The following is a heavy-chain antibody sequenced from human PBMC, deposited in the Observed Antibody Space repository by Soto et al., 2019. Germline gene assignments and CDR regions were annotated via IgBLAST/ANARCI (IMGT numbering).Heavy chain of an antibody. J-gene: IGHJ1*01. CDR1: GFTFSSYA. Sequence: QVQLVESGGGVVQPGRSLRLSCAASGFTFSSYAMHWVRQAPGKGLEWVAVISYDGSNKYYADYVKGRFTISRDNSKHTLYLQMNGLRAEDTAVYYCARDRAMLVVVITHEAGYWGQGTLVTVCS. CDR2: ISYDGSNK. CDR3: ARDRAMLVVVITHEAGY. V-gene: IGHV3-30-3*01. D-gene: IGHD3-22*01.